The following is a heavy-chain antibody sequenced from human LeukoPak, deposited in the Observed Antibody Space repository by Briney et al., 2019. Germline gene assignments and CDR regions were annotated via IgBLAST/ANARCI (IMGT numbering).Heavy chain of an antibody. CDR2: ISYDGNNK. CDR3: ARDTQRYSSSWNAFDI. V-gene: IGHV3-30*04. J-gene: IGHJ3*02. Sequence: PGGSLRLSCAASGFIFSTYAMHWVRQAPGKGLEWVAVISYDGNNKYYADSVKGRFTISRDNSKNTLYLQVNSLRAEDTALYYCARDTQRYSSSWNAFDIWGQGTMVTVSS. D-gene: IGHD6-13*01. CDR1: GFIFSTYA.